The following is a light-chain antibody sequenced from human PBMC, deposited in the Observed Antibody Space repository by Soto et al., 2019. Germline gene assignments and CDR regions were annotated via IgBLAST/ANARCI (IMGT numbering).Light chain of an antibody. Sequence: QSVLTQPPSVSGAPGQSVTISCTGSGSNIGAGHDAQWYQHLPGLAPKLLIFANNNRPSGVPDRFSGSKSGASASLAITGLQAEDEADYYCQSYDSRRHGVFGGGTKPTVL. J-gene: IGLJ2*01. CDR1: GSNIGAGHD. CDR3: QSYDSRRHGV. V-gene: IGLV1-40*01. CDR2: ANN.